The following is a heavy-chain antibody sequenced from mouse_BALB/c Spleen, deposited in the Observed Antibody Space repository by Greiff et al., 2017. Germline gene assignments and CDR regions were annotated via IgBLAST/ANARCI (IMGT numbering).Heavy chain of an antibody. V-gene: IGHV1-63*01. D-gene: IGHD1-2*01. J-gene: IGHJ2*01. CDR2: IYPGSGNT. Sequence: VQLQQSGAELVRPGTSVKISCKASGYAFTNYWLGWVKQRPGHGLEWIGDIYPGSGNTYYNEKFKGKATLTADKSSSTAYMQLSSLTSEDSAVYFCARSATGYFDYWGQGTTLTVSS. CDR1: GYAFTNYW. CDR3: ARSATGYFDY.